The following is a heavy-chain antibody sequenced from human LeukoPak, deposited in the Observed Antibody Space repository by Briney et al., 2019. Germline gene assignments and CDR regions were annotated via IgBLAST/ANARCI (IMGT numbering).Heavy chain of an antibody. CDR1: GFTFSTYT. CDR3: AKARSSTVTTSFDY. CDR2: LSGSGGST. J-gene: IGHJ4*02. Sequence: PGGSLRLSCAASGFTFSTYTMNWVRQAPGEGLEWVSTLSGSGGSTYYADSVKGRFTISRDNSKNTLYLQMNSLRAEDTAVYYCAKARSSTVTTSFDYWGQGTLVTVSS. V-gene: IGHV3-23*01. D-gene: IGHD4-17*01.